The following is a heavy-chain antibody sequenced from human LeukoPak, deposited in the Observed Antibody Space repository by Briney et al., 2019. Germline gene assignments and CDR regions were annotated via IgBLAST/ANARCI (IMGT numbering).Heavy chain of an antibody. V-gene: IGHV3-21*01. CDR2: ISSDSTYI. CDR1: GFTFSFYT. J-gene: IGHJ3*02. Sequence: MTGGSLRLSCTASGFTFSFYTMNWVRQAPGKGLEWVSSISSDSTYIYYADSLKGRFTISRDNAKNSLYLQMNSLRAEDTAVFYCARGGNLGERNDIWGQGTMVTVSS. D-gene: IGHD3-16*01. CDR3: ARGGNLGERNDI.